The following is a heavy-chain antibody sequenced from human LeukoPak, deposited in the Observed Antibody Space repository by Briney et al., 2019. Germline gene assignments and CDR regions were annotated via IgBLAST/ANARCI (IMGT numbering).Heavy chain of an antibody. CDR3: ATSANWNDFPRHYYNYMDV. J-gene: IGHJ6*03. CDR2: IKEDGGEK. V-gene: IGHV3-7*01. D-gene: IGHD1-1*01. CDR1: GFTFSSYW. Sequence: GGSLRLSCAASGFTFSSYWMSWVRQAPGKGLEWVANIKEDGGEKYSVDSVKGRFTISRDNAMNSLYLEMNSLRAEDTALYYCATSANWNDFPRHYYNYMDVWGKGTTVSVSS.